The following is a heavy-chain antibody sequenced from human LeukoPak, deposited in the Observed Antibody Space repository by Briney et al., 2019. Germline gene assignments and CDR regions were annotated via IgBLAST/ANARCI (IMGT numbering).Heavy chain of an antibody. J-gene: IGHJ6*03. Sequence: VASVKLSCKASGGTFSSYAISWVRHAPGQGLGWMGGIIPIFGTANYAQKFQGRVTITADESTSTAYMELSSLRSEDTAVYYCARSTPPAATYYYYYYMDVWGQGTTVTISS. CDR3: ARSTPPAATYYYYYYMDV. CDR2: IIPIFGTA. D-gene: IGHD2-2*01. CDR1: GGTFSSYA. V-gene: IGHV1-69*13.